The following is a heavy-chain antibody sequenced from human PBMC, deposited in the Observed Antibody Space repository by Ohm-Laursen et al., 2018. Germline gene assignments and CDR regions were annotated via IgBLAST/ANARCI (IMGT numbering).Heavy chain of an antibody. V-gene: IGHV3-66*01. Sequence: SLRLSCSASGFTVSSNYMSWVRQAPGKGLEWVSVIRSGGRTDYADSVKGRYTISRDNSKNTLYLQMNSLRVEDTAVYYCARVDGSYYGFDYWGQGTLVTVSS. J-gene: IGHJ4*02. D-gene: IGHD1-26*01. CDR2: IRSGGRT. CDR1: GFTVSSNY. CDR3: ARVDGSYYGFDY.